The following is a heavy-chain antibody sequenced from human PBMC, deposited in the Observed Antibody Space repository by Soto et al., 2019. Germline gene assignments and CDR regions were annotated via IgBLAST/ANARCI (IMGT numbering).Heavy chain of an antibody. CDR1: GFTFTRYG. D-gene: IGHD3-10*01. V-gene: IGHV3-30*18. CDR2: ISYDGSNR. J-gene: IGHJ4*02. CDR3: AKDRGVRGGSLDS. Sequence: QVQLVESGGGVVQPGRSLRLSCAASGFTFTRYGVHWLRQAPGKGLEWVAVISYDGSNRNYADSVKGRFTISRDNSKNTLYLQMHSLKIEDTAVYYCAKDRGVRGGSLDSWGQGTLVTVSS.